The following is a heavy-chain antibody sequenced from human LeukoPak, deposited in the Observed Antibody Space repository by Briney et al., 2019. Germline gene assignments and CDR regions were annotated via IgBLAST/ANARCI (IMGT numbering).Heavy chain of an antibody. Sequence: SETLSLTCTVSGGSISTYYWNWIRQPPGKGLEWIGYIYCSGSTNYNPSLKSRVSMSVDTSKNQFSLKLSSVTAADTAVYYCARTEESGYSYRYFGYYYYMDVWGKGTTVTVSS. CDR3: ARTEESGYSYRYFGYYYYMDV. J-gene: IGHJ6*03. D-gene: IGHD5-18*01. CDR2: IYCSGST. V-gene: IGHV4-59*01. CDR1: GGSISTYY.